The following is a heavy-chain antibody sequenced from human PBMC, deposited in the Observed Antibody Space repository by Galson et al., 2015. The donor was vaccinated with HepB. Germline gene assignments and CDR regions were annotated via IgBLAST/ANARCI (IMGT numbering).Heavy chain of an antibody. V-gene: IGHV1-18*01. CDR3: ARVMGTSPATLGY. J-gene: IGHJ4*02. CDR1: GYTFTSYG. CDR2: ISTHSGNT. Sequence: SVKVSCKASGYTFTSYGISWVRQAPGQGLEWMGWISTHSGNTEYVQNLQGRVTMTTDTSTSTAYMELRSLRSDDTAVYYCARVMGTSPATLGYWGQGTLVTVSS. D-gene: IGHD2-2*01.